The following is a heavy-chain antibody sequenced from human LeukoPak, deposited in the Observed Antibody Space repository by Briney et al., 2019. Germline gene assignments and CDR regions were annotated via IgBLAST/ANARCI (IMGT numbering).Heavy chain of an antibody. V-gene: IGHV4-4*07. Sequence: SETLSLTCTVSGGSISSYYGSWIRQPAGKGLEWIGRIYTSGSTNYNASLKSRVSVSVDTSKNQFSLKLSSVTAADTAVFYCARENSGSYREFDYWGQGTLVTVSS. CDR3: ARENSGSYREFDY. CDR1: GGSISSYY. CDR2: IYTSGST. D-gene: IGHD1-26*01. J-gene: IGHJ4*02.